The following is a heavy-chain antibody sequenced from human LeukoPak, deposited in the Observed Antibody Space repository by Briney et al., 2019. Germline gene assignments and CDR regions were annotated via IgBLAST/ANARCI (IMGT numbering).Heavy chain of an antibody. CDR2: INPNSGAT. D-gene: IGHD3-3*01. J-gene: IGHJ4*02. V-gene: IGHV1-2*06. CDR1: GYTFTGYY. CDR3: ARDNFDFWSGYYTPFDY. Sequence: ASVKVSCKASGYTFTGYYMHWVRQAPGQGLEWMGRINPNSGATNYAQKFQGRVTMTRDTSISTAYMELSRLRSDDTAVYYCARDNFDFWSGYYTPFDYWGQGTLVTVSS.